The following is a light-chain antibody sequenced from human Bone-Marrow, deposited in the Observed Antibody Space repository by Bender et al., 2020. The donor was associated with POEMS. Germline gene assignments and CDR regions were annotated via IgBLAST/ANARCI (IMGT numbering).Light chain of an antibody. Sequence: QSVLTQPPSASGTPGQRVTISCSGGSSNIGAHAVNWYQHLPGTAPKLLIYSSHRRPSEVPDRFSGSRSGTSASLTISGLQAEDESDYYCTSYTMSETVVFGGGTRLTVL. J-gene: IGLJ2*01. CDR3: TSYTMSETVV. V-gene: IGLV1-44*01. CDR2: SSH. CDR1: SSNIGAHA.